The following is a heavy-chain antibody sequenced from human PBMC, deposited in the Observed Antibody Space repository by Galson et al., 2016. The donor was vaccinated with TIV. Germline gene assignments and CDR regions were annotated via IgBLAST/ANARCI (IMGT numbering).Heavy chain of an antibody. J-gene: IGHJ2*01. CDR3: AREQGIYKGYFDL. Sequence: SVKVSCKASGGPFRNYAISWVRQAPGQGLEWMGRIIPIFRTTNYARSFQGRLTITADESTNTDYMELVSLRSEDTAVYYCAREQGIYKGYFDLWGRGTLVTVSS. V-gene: IGHV1-69*13. CDR1: GGPFRNYA. CDR2: IIPIFRTT. D-gene: IGHD1-14*01.